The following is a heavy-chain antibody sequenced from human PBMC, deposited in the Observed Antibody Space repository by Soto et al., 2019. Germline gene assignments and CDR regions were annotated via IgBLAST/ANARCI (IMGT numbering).Heavy chain of an antibody. CDR2: IYYSGST. CDR1: GGSISSYY. Sequence: SETLSLTCTVAGGSISSYYWSWIRQPPGKGLEWIGYIYYSGSTNCNPSLKSRVTISVDTSKNQFSLKLSSVTAADTAVYYCARLVTIFGVVIEYYYYMDVWGKGTTVTVSS. J-gene: IGHJ6*03. CDR3: ARLVTIFGVVIEYYYYMDV. V-gene: IGHV4-59*08. D-gene: IGHD3-3*01.